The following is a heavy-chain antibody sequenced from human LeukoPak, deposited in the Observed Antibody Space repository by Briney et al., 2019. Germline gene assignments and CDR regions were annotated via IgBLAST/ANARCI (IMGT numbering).Heavy chain of an antibody. CDR3: ARADGDYADFDY. D-gene: IGHD4-17*01. Sequence: ASVKVSCKASGGTFSSYAISWVRQAPGQGLEWMGGINPNSGGTNYAQKFQGRVTMTRDTSISTAYMELSRLRSDDTAVYYCARADGDYADFDYWGQGTLVTVSS. CDR2: INPNSGGT. J-gene: IGHJ4*02. CDR1: GGTFSSYA. V-gene: IGHV1-2*02.